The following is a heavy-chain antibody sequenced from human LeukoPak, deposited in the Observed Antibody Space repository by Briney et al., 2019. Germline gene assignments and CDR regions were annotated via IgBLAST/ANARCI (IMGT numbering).Heavy chain of an antibody. D-gene: IGHD2-2*02. V-gene: IGHV3-23*01. CDR3: ARARYCSSSSCYIDY. J-gene: IGHJ4*02. Sequence: PGGSLRLSCAASGFTFTTYAMSWVRQAPGKGLESVSGISGGGDSTYYADSVKGRFTISRDNAKNTLYLQMNSLRAEDTAVYYCARARYCSSSSCYIDYWGQGTLVTVSS. CDR1: GFTFTTYA. CDR2: ISGGGDST.